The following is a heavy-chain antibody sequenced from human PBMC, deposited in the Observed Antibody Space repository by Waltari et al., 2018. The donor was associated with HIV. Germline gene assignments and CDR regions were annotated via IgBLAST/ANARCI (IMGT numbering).Heavy chain of an antibody. Sequence: EVQLMESGGDLVQPGGSLRLSCAASGFTFSTYDIHWVRQASGKGLECVSTIDTTGDTYYSGSVKGRFTVSRENAKNSVYLQMNSLRAGDTAVYYCARELTYNYGSVRRYGLDVWGQGTTVTVSS. J-gene: IGHJ6*02. D-gene: IGHD3-10*01. CDR3: ARELTYNYGSVRRYGLDV. V-gene: IGHV3-13*01. CDR1: GFTFSTYD. CDR2: IDTTGDT.